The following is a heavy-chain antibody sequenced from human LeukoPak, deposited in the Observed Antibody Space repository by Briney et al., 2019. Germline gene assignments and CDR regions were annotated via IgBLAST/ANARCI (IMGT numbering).Heavy chain of an antibody. D-gene: IGHD2-2*01. Sequence: GASVKVSCKASGYTFTSYGISWVRQAPGQGLEWMGWISDYNGNTNYAQKLQGRVTMNTDTSTSTAYMELRSLRSDDTAVYYCARAFDIVVVLEPVHDAFDIWGQGTMVTLSS. CDR2: ISDYNGNT. CDR3: ARAFDIVVVLEPVHDAFDI. V-gene: IGHV1-18*01. CDR1: GYTFTSYG. J-gene: IGHJ3*02.